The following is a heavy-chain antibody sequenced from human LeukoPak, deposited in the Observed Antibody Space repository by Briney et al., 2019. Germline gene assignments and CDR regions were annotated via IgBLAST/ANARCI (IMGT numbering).Heavy chain of an antibody. CDR1: GYTFTSYG. Sequence: ASVKVSCKASGYTFTSYGISWVRQAPGQGLEWMGWISAYNGNTNYAQKLQGRVTMTTDTSTSTAYMELRSLRSDDTAVYYCAVSGYDLREGYYFDYWGQGTRVTVSS. D-gene: IGHD5-12*01. CDR2: ISAYNGNT. CDR3: AVSGYDLREGYYFDY. V-gene: IGHV1-18*01. J-gene: IGHJ4*02.